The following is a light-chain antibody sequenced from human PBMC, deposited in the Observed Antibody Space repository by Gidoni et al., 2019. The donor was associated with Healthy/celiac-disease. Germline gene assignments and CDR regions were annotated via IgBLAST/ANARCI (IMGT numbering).Light chain of an antibody. V-gene: IGKV4-1*01. CDR2: WAS. J-gene: IGKJ2*01. CDR3: QQYYSTPYT. Sequence: DIVMTPSPDSLAGSLGERATINCKSSQSVLYSSNNKNYLAWYQQKPGQPPKLLIYWASTRESGVPDRFSGSGSGTDFTLTISSLQAEDVAVYYCQQYYSTPYTFXXXTKLEIK. CDR1: QSVLYSSNNKNY.